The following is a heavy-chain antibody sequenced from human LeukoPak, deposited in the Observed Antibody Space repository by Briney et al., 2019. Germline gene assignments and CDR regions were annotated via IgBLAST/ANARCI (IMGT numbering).Heavy chain of an antibody. V-gene: IGHV3-30*02. Sequence: GGSLRLSCAASGFTFSSYGMHWVRQAPGKGLEWVAFIRYDGSNKYYADSVKGRFTISRDNAKNSLYLQMNSLRAEDTAVYYCARVVRFGELLFPPDYWGQGTLVTVSS. CDR3: ARVVRFGELLFPPDY. D-gene: IGHD3-10*01. CDR1: GFTFSSYG. CDR2: IRYDGSNK. J-gene: IGHJ4*02.